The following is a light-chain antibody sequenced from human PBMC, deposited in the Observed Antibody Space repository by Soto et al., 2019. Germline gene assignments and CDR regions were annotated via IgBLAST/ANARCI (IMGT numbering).Light chain of an antibody. CDR3: QQRSNWLFT. CDR1: QSVSSY. J-gene: IGKJ3*01. V-gene: IGKV3-11*01. CDR2: DAS. Sequence: EIVLTQSPATLSLSPGERATLSCRASQSVSSYLAWYQQKPGQAPRLLIYDASNRATGSRARFSGSGSGTDFTLTISSLGPEDFAVYYCQQRSNWLFTFGTGTKVDIK.